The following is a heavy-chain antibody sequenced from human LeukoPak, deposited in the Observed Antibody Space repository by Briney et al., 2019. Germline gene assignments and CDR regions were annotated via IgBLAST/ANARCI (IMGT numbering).Heavy chain of an antibody. D-gene: IGHD6-19*01. V-gene: IGHV1-18*01. CDR2: ISAYNGHT. CDR1: GYTFTKYG. CDR3: ARDDSQGAVAGTFDF. Sequence: ASVKVSCKASGYTFTKYGVSWVRQAPGQGLGWMAWISAYNGHTNYAQKFQDRVTLTTDTSTNTAYMELRSLTSDDTAHYFCARDDSQGAVAGTFDFWGQGTLVTVSS. J-gene: IGHJ4*02.